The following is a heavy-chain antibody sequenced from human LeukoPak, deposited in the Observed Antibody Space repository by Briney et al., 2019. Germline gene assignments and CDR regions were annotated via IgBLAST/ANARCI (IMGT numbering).Heavy chain of an antibody. J-gene: IGHJ4*02. CDR3: ARGGGEEFGEYDVFDY. V-gene: IGHV4-30-2*01. D-gene: IGHD3-10*01. CDR2: IYHSGRT. CDR1: GGSISSGGYS. Sequence: SETLSLTCAVSGGSISSGGYSWSWIRQPPGKGLEWIGYIYHSGRTYYNPSLKSRVTISIDRSKNQFALTLSSVSAADPAVYYCARGGGEEFGEYDVFDYWGQGTLVTVSS.